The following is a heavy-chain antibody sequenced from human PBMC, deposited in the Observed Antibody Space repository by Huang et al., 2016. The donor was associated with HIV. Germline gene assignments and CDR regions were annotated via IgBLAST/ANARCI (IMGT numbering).Heavy chain of an antibody. J-gene: IGHJ4*02. CDR2: FSWNRGDI. CDR3: VKDRRMRGSGWTFFDN. V-gene: IGHV3-9*01. CDR1: GFKFDDYA. Sequence: EVQLEEFGGRLVQPGRSLRLSCATYGFKFDDYAMHWVRQVPGGGLGWGEGFSWNRGDILYADSVRGRFAISRDNAVKSLYLQMDSLRREDTALYYCVKDRRMRGSGWTFFDNWGQGTLVDVSS. D-gene: IGHD6-19*01.